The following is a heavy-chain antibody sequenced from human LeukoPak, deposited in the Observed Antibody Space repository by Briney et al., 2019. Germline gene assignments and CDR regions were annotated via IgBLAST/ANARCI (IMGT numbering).Heavy chain of an antibody. J-gene: IGHJ4*02. CDR2: IWYDGSNK. CDR3: ARARGVSTGYRPIDY. CDR1: GFTFSTSG. Sequence: GRSLRLSCAASGFTFSTSGMHWVRQVPGKGLEWVAVIWYDGSNKHYAESVKGRFSISRDNSKSTLYLQMNSLRAEDTAVYYCARARGVSTGYRPIDYWGQGTLVTVSS. D-gene: IGHD3-22*01. V-gene: IGHV3-33*01.